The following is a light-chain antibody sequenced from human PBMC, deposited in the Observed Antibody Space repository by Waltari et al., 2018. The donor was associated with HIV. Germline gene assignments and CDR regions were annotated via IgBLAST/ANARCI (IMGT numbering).Light chain of an antibody. CDR1: GTDIGYY. CDR2: KVN. Sequence: SALIQPASVSGSPGQSVTISCTRTGTDIGYYVAWYQQFAGKAPQLILFKVNSRPSGVSFRFSGFKSGDTASLTISGLQPEHEATYYCTSLGDTNSILFGGGTLLTVL. J-gene: IGLJ2*01. CDR3: TSLGDTNSIL. V-gene: IGLV2-14*01.